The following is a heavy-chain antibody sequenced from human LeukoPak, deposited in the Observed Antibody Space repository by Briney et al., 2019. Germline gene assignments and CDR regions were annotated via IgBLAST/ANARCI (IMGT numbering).Heavy chain of an antibody. D-gene: IGHD1-26*01. Sequence: EAGGSLRLSCTASGFNFETYAMSWVRQVAGEGLEWVSAISGSGDNTYYVDSVKGRFTISRDNSKNTLYLQLNSLRVDDTAVYYCAKDDRPGTGPYTGSYYCAFDVWGQGTKVTVSS. CDR1: GFNFETYA. V-gene: IGHV3-23*01. J-gene: IGHJ3*01. CDR2: ISGSGDNT. CDR3: AKDDRPGTGPYTGSYYCAFDV.